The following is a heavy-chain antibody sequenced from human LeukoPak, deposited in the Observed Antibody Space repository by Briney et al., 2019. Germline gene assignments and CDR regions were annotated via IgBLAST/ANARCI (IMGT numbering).Heavy chain of an antibody. CDR1: GYSFTSYW. CDR3: ARFSVGGTYYPNY. Sequence: GESLKISCKGSGYSFTSYWISWVRQMPGKGLEWVGRIDPGDSETNYSPSFQGQVTISADKSISTAYLQWSSLKASDTAMYYCARFSVGGTYYPNYWGQGTLVSVSS. CDR2: IDPGDSET. V-gene: IGHV5-10-1*04. D-gene: IGHD1-26*01. J-gene: IGHJ4*02.